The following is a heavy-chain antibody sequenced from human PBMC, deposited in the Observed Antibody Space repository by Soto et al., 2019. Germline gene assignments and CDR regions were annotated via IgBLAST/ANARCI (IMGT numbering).Heavy chain of an antibody. Sequence: SDTLSLICGVSGYSISSGYYWGLLRQPPGKGLEWIGSIFYLGSSYYNPSLKSRVTMSVDTSKNQFALRLRSVTAADTALYFCARHSLALRKNNWYDPWGQGIMVTVPS. CDR1: GYSISSGYY. J-gene: IGHJ5*02. CDR2: IFYLGSS. V-gene: IGHV4-38-2*01. CDR3: ARHSLALRKNNWYDP. D-gene: IGHD3-3*02.